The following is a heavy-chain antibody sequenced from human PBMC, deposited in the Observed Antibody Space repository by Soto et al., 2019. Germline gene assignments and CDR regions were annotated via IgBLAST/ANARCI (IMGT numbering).Heavy chain of an antibody. Sequence: PSETLSLTCTVSGGSISSYYWSWIRQPPGKGLEWIGYIYYSGSTNYNPSLKSRVTISVDTSKNQFSLKLGSVTAADTAVYYCARGGWLQFVYYYYGMDVWGQGTTVTVSS. J-gene: IGHJ6*02. V-gene: IGHV4-59*01. CDR1: GGSISSYY. CDR2: IYYSGST. CDR3: ARGGWLQFVYYYYGMDV. D-gene: IGHD5-12*01.